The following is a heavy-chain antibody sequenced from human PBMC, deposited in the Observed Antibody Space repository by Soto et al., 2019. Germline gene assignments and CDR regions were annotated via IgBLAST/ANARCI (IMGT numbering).Heavy chain of an antibody. CDR3: AKAFSALSGYYYYGMDV. Sequence: QVQLVESGGGVVQPGRSLRLSCAASGFTFSSYGLHWVRQAPGKGLEWVAVMSYDGTTKYYADSVKGRFTISRDNSKNPLVLQMNSLRAEDTAVYYCAKAFSALSGYYYYGMDVWGQGTTVTVSS. J-gene: IGHJ6*02. CDR1: GFTFSSYG. D-gene: IGHD3-3*02. CDR2: MSYDGTTK. V-gene: IGHV3-30*18.